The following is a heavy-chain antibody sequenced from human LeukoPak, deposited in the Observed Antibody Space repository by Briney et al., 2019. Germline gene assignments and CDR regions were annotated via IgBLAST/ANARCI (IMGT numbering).Heavy chain of an antibody. CDR3: ARDYILTGYSDY. Sequence: GGSLRLSCGASGFTFSIYSMNWVRQAPGKGLEWVSPISSSSSFIYYADSVKGRFTISRDNAKNSLYLQMNSLRAEDTAVYYCARDYILTGYSDYWGQGTLVTVSS. CDR2: ISSSSSFI. CDR1: GFTFSIYS. D-gene: IGHD3-9*01. V-gene: IGHV3-21*01. J-gene: IGHJ4*02.